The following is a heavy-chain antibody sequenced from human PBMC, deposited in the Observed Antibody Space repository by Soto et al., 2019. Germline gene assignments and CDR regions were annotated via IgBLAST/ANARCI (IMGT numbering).Heavy chain of an antibody. CDR2: ISYDGSNK. J-gene: IGHJ4*02. V-gene: IGHV3-30*18. CDR1: GFTFSSYG. CDR3: AKKGASGSTVRLFDY. Sequence: QVQLVESGGGVVQPGRSLRLSCAASGFTFSSYGMHWVRQAPGEGLEWVAIISYDGSNKYYADSVKGRFTISRDNSKNTLYLQMDSMRAEDTAVYYCAKKGASGSTVRLFDYWGQGTLVTVSS. D-gene: IGHD4-17*01.